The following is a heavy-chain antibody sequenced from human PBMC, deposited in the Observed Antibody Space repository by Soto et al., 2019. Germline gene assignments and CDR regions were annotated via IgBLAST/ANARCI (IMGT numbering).Heavy chain of an antibody. D-gene: IGHD1-1*01. CDR3: TTGRDDLLY. J-gene: IGHJ4*02. V-gene: IGHV3-15*07. Sequence: EVQLVESGGGLVKPGGSLRLSCAVSGFTFSKVWMNWVRQAPGKGREWVGRIKSKTDGGTTDYAAAVKGRFTITRDDSNDTLYLQMNTLKTEDTAVYFCTTGRDDLLYWGQGTLVTVSS. CDR2: IKSKTDGGTT. CDR1: GFTFSKVW.